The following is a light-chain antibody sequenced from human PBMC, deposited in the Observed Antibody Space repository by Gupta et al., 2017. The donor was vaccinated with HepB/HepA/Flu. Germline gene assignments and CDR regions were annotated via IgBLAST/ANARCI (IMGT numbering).Light chain of an antibody. Sequence: SSDLTPDPAVSVALGQTVLITCQGDRGGRFDVSWYQQKPGTAPILRIDGKNNRPSGIPDRFAGSNSGTIASLTINGDQAEDEADYYGQSRDSSGSQVVFGGGTKVTVL. CDR2: GKN. V-gene: IGLV3-19*01. CDR3: QSRDSSGSQVV. CDR1: RGGRFD. J-gene: IGLJ2*01.